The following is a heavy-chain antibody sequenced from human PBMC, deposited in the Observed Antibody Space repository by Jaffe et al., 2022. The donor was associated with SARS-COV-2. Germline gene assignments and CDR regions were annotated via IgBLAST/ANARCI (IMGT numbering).Heavy chain of an antibody. J-gene: IGHJ5*02. CDR1: GGSISSSSYC. Sequence: QLQLQESGPGLVKPSETLSLTCTVSGGSISSSSYCWGWIRQPPGKGLEWIGTIYYSGSTYYNPSLKSRVTISVDTSKNHFSLRLSSVTAADTAVYYCARVPSGYDPNWFDPWGQGTLVTVSS. CDR3: ARVPSGYDPNWFDP. CDR2: IYYSGST. V-gene: IGHV4-39*02. D-gene: IGHD5-12*01.